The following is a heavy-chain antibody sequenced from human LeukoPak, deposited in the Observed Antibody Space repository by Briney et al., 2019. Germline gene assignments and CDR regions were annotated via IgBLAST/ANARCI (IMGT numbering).Heavy chain of an antibody. CDR2: VNPNNGGT. CDR3: ARPHCSSTSCYAETQNWFDP. V-gene: IGHV1-2*06. Sequence: GASVKVSCKASGYTFTGYYMHWVRQAPGQGLEWMGRVNPNNGGTKYAQKFQGRVTMTRDTSISTAYMELSRLRSDDTAVYYCARPHCSSTSCYAETQNWFDPWGQGTLVTVSS. CDR1: GYTFTGYY. D-gene: IGHD2-2*01. J-gene: IGHJ5*02.